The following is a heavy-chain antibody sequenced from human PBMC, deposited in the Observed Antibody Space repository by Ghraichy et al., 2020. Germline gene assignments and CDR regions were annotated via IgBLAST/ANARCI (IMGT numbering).Heavy chain of an antibody. CDR1: GYTFTSYG. CDR2: ISAYNGNT. CDR3: ARIRSYYDSSGYGGYYYGMDV. V-gene: IGHV1-18*04. J-gene: IGHJ6*02. D-gene: IGHD3-22*01. Sequence: ASVKVSCKASGYTFTSYGISWVRQAPGQGLEWMGWISAYNGNTNYAQKLQGRVTMTTDTSTSTAYMELRSLRSDDTAVYYCARIRSYYDSSGYGGYYYGMDVWGQGTTVTVSS.